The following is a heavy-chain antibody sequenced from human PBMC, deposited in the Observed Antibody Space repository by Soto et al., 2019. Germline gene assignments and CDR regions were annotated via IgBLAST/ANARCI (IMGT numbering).Heavy chain of an antibody. D-gene: IGHD1-26*01. CDR3: ARDRIAGATRSNSFDY. CDR1: GFTFSSYW. V-gene: IGHV3-74*01. CDR2: INSDGSST. J-gene: IGHJ4*02. Sequence: EVQLVESGGGLVQPGGSLRLSCAASGFTFSSYWMHWVRQAPGKGLVWVSRINSDGSSTSYADSVKGRFTISRDNAKNTLYMQMNSLRAEDTAVYYCARDRIAGATRSNSFDYWGQGTLVTVSS.